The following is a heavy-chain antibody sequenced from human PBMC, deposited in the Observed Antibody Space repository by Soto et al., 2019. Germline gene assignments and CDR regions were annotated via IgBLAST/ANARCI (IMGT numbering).Heavy chain of an antibody. CDR3: ARGPESGDF. V-gene: IGHV3-30*04. J-gene: IGHJ4*02. CDR2: ISYDGSEK. CDR1: GFTFSTFS. Sequence: QVQLVEVGVGVGQPGRSLRLSCATSGFTFSTFSMHWVRQAPGKGLEWVAHISYDGSEKDYADSVKGRFTISRDNSDNTLFLQMNSLTSDDTGVYYCARGPESGDFWGQGTLVTVPS. D-gene: IGHD1-26*01.